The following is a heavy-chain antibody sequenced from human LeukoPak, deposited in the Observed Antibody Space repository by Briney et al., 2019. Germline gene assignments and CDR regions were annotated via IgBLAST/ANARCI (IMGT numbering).Heavy chain of an antibody. J-gene: IGHJ6*03. Sequence: ASVKVSCKASGYTFTSYYMHWVRQAPGQGLEWMGRINPNSGGTNYAQKFQGRVTMTRDTSISTAYMELSRLRSDDTAVYYCARDQVDCSSTSCYLQYYYYYYYMDVWGKGTTVTVSS. CDR3: ARDQVDCSSTSCYLQYYYYYYYMDV. CDR2: INPNSGGT. CDR1: GYTFTSYY. D-gene: IGHD2-2*01. V-gene: IGHV1-2*06.